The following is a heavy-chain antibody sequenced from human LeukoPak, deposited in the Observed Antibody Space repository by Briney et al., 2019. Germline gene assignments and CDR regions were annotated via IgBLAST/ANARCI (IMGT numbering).Heavy chain of an antibody. CDR3: ARDGTAAGLYFDL. D-gene: IGHD6-13*01. Sequence: TAGSLRLSCEVSGFTFTDYWMNWVRQAPGKGPEWVASIRQDGSEKTYVDSVKGRFTISRDNTKISLSVQLDGLRAEGTAVYYCARDGTAAGLYFDLWGQGTLVTVSS. CDR1: GFTFTDYW. CDR2: IRQDGSEK. V-gene: IGHV3-7*01. J-gene: IGHJ4*01.